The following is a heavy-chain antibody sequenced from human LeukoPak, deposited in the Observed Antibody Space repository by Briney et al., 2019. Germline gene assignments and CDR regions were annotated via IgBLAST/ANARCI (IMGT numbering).Heavy chain of an antibody. CDR2: IYYSGST. CDR3: ARLSGRIAVAGTQDY. J-gene: IGHJ4*02. V-gene: IGHV4-39*01. CDR1: GGSISSSSYY. Sequence: SETLSLTCTVSGGSISSSSYYWGWIRQPPGKGLEWIGSIYYSGSTYYNPSLKSRVTISVDTSKNQFSLKLSSVTAADTAVYYCARLSGRIAVAGTQDYWGQGTLDTVSS. D-gene: IGHD6-19*01.